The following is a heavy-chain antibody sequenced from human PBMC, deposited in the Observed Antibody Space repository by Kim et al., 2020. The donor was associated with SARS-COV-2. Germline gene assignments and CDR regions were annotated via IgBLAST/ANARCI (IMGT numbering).Heavy chain of an antibody. D-gene: IGHD3-10*01. J-gene: IGHJ6*02. CDR3: ARDRGSGYGMDV. Sequence: NHNPSLRSRVTISVDTSKNQFSLKLSSVTAADTAVYYCARDRGSGYGMDVWGQGTTVTVSS. V-gene: IGHV4-34*01.